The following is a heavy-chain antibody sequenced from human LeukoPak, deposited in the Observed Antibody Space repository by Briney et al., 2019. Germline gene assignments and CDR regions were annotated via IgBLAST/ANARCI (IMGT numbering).Heavy chain of an antibody. CDR1: GFTFGDYA. CDR3: TRDFRFLEDPEGVGDY. D-gene: IGHD3-3*01. V-gene: IGHV3-49*04. CDR2: IRSKAYGGTT. J-gene: IGHJ4*02. Sequence: GGSLRLSCTASGFTFGDYAMSWVRQAPGKGLEWVGFIRSKAYGGTTEYAASVKGRFTISRDDSKSIAYLQMNSLKTEDTAVYYCTRDFRFLEDPEGVGDYWGQGTLVTVSS.